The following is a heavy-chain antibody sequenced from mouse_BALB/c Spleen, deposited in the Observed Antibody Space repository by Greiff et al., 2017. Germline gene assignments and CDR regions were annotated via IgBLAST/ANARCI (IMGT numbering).Heavy chain of an antibody. J-gene: IGHJ3*01. D-gene: IGHD1-1*01. CDR3: AREGGYYGSSSFAY. V-gene: IGHV14-3*02. Sequence: VQLQQSGAELVKPGASVKLSCTASGFNIKDTYMHWVKQRPEQGLEWIGRIDPANGNTKYNEKFKGKATLTADKSSSTAYMQLSSLTSEDSAVYFCAREGGYYGSSSFAYWGQGTLVTVSA. CDR1: GFNIKDTY. CDR2: IDPANGNT.